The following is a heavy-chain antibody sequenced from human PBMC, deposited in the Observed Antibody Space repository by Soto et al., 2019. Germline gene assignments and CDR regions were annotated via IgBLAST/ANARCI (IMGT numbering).Heavy chain of an antibody. J-gene: IGHJ6*01. Sequence: QVQLVQSGAEVKKPGSSVKVSCKTSGGTFRTSAISWVRQAPGQGLEWMGGIMPVFPTTDYAQKFQGRVTITADESKSTAYMELSSLRSEDTAVYYCARDKDRQQLGGNYYYIMDVWGQGTTVTVSS. CDR3: ARDKDRQQLGGNYYYIMDV. V-gene: IGHV1-69*12. CDR1: GGTFRTSA. CDR2: IMPVFPTT. D-gene: IGHD3-3*02.